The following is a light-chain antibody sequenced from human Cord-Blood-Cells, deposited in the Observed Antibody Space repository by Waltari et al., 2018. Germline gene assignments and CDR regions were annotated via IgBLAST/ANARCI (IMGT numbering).Light chain of an antibody. CDR1: SSDVGGYNS. V-gene: IGLV2-14*01. CDR3: SSYTSSSTLEV. Sequence: QSALTQPASVSGSPGQSITIPCTGNSSDVGGYNSVSWYQQHPGQPPKLMIYDVINRPSGVSNRFSGSKSGNTASLTISGLQAEDEADYYCSSYTSSSTLEVFGGGTKLTVL. J-gene: IGLJ2*01. CDR2: DVI.